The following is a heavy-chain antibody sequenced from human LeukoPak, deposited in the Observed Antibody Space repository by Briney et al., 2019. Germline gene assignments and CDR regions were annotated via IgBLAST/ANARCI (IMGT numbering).Heavy chain of an antibody. Sequence: GGSLRLSCVGSGFTFSSYSMSWVRLGPGKGLQWVATIEADGSEGYYVDSVKGRFTITKDNAKSSLFLQMNGLRTEDSAVYHCARLFGGVTTFDYWGQGVQITVSS. CDR3: ARLFGGVTTFDY. D-gene: IGHD3-10*01. CDR1: GFTFSSYS. V-gene: IGHV3-7*01. CDR2: IEADGSEG. J-gene: IGHJ4*02.